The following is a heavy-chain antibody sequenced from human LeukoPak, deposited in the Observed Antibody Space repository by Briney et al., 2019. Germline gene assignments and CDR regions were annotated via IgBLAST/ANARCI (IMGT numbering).Heavy chain of an antibody. V-gene: IGHV3-21*01. D-gene: IGHD3-3*01. CDR1: GFTLRSYT. Sequence: GGSLRLSCAASGFTLRSYTMNWVRQAPGKGLEWVSSIGISSNKIYYADSVKGRFTISRDNAKNSLYLQMNSLRAEDTAVYYCAREIFWSGYYSNLHFDYWGQGTLVTVSS. CDR3: AREIFWSGYYSNLHFDY. J-gene: IGHJ4*02. CDR2: IGISSNKI.